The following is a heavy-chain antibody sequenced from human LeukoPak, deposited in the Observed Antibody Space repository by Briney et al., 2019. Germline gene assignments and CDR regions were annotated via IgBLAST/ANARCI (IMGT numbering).Heavy chain of an antibody. J-gene: IGHJ6*03. CDR2: IRSKPYGGTT. D-gene: IGHD2-15*01. CDR3: TREVGGPDYYYYYMDV. CDR1: SSGGYY. V-gene: IGHV3-49*04. Sequence: SSGGYYWSWVRQAPGKGLEWVGFIRSKPYGGTTEYAASVKGRFSISRDDSKSITYLQMNSLKAEDTAVYYCTREVGGPDYYYYYMDVWGKGTTVTVSS.